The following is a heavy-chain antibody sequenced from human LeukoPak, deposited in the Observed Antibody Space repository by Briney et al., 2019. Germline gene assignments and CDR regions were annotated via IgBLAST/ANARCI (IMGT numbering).Heavy chain of an antibody. J-gene: IGHJ4*02. CDR3: ARTGRSSGWYDY. CDR2: INAGNGNT. V-gene: IGHV1-3*01. D-gene: IGHD6-19*01. CDR1: GYTFTSYA. Sequence: ASVKVSCKASGYTFTSYAMHWVRQAPGQRLEWMGWINAGNGNTKYSQKFQGRVTITRDTSASTAYMELSSLRSEDTAVYYCARTGRSSGWYDYCGQGTLVTVSS.